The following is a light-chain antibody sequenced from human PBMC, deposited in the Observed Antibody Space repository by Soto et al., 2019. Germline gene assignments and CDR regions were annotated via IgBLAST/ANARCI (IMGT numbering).Light chain of an antibody. CDR1: SSDVGGYNY. Sequence: QSVLTQPPSASGSPGQSVTISCTGTSSDVGGYNYVSWYQQHPGKAPKLMIYEVSKRPSGGPDRFSVSKSGNTASLTVSGLQSEVEAVYYCTSYAGSNNFFYVFGTGTKVTV. CDR2: EVS. J-gene: IGLJ1*01. CDR3: TSYAGSNNFFYV. V-gene: IGLV2-8*01.